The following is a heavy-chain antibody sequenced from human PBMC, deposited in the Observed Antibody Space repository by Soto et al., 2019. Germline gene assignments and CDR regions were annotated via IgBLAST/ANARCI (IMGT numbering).Heavy chain of an antibody. V-gene: IGHV3-23*01. J-gene: IGHJ4*02. CDR1: GFTFSSYA. Sequence: GGSLRLSCAASGFTFSSYAMSWVRQAPGKGLEWVSAISGSGGSTYYADSVKGRFTISRDNSKNTLYLQMNSLRAGDTAVYYCAKAYYGDYVRYFDYWGQGTLVTVSS. D-gene: IGHD4-17*01. CDR3: AKAYYGDYVRYFDY. CDR2: ISGSGGST.